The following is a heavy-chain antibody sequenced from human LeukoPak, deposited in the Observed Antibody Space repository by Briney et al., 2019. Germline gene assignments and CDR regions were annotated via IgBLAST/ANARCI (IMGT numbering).Heavy chain of an antibody. Sequence: SETLSHTCTVSGGSISSYYWSWIRQPPGKGLEWIGYIYYSGSTNYNPSLKSRVTISVDTSKNQFSLKLSSVTAADTAVYYCARAVHITIFGVVTPQYMDVWGKGTTVTVSS. J-gene: IGHJ6*03. D-gene: IGHD3-3*01. CDR3: ARAVHITIFGVVTPQYMDV. V-gene: IGHV4-59*01. CDR2: IYYSGST. CDR1: GGSISSYY.